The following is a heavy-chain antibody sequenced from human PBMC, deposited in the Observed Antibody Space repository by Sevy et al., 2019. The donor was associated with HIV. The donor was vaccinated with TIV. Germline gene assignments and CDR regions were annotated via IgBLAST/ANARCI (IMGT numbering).Heavy chain of an antibody. V-gene: IGHV3-7*01. D-gene: IGHD3-16*01. CDR1: GFTFSANW. Sequence: GGSLRLSCAASGFTFSANWMNWVLQAPGKGLEWVATIKGDGSDKHYVDSVEGRFTISRDNAKNLLYLQMNSLRVEDTAVYYCAHETFGRFESWGQGTLVTVSS. CDR3: AHETFGRFES. J-gene: IGHJ4*02. CDR2: IKGDGSDK.